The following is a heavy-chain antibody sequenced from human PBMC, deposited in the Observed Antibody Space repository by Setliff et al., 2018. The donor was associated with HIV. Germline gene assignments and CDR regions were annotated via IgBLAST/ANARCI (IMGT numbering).Heavy chain of an antibody. J-gene: IGHJ4*02. CDR1: GGAISSYY. D-gene: IGHD3-22*01. V-gene: IGHV4-59*01. CDR3: ARAIGHYYDSSGYYLRTYFDH. Sequence: SETLSLTCTASGGAISSYYWSWIRQPPGKGLEWIGYIYYSGSTKYNPSLKSRVTISLDTSRNQFSLKLSSVTAADTAVYYCARAIGHYYDSSGYYLRTYFDHWGQGNLVTVSS. CDR2: IYYSGST.